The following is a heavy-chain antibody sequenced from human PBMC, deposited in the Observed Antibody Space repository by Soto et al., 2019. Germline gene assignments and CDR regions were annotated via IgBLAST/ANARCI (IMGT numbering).Heavy chain of an antibody. J-gene: IGHJ4*02. V-gene: IGHV4-59*01. D-gene: IGHD3-9*01. CDR3: ARGGVDGNKDFDILTGRRFDY. CDR1: GDAISSYY. Sequence: SETLSLTCPVSGDAISSYYWSWIQQPPGKGLEWIGYIYYSGSTNYNPSLKSRVTISLDTSKNQFSLKLSSVTAADTAVYSCARGGVDGNKDFDILTGRRFDYWGQGTLVPSPQ. CDR2: IYYSGST.